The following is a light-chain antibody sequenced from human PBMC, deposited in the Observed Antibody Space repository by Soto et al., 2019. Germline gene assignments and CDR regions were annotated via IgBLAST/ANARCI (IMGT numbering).Light chain of an antibody. J-gene: IGLJ3*02. Sequence: QSVLTQPPSASGTPGQGVTISCSGGSSNVGSNTVNWYQQLPGTAPKLLLFNNNQRPSGVPDRFSGSKSGTSASLANSGLQSEDEADYYCAAWDGSLNGVVFGGGTKLPVL. CDR2: NNN. CDR3: AAWDGSLNGVV. V-gene: IGLV1-44*01. CDR1: SSNVGSNT.